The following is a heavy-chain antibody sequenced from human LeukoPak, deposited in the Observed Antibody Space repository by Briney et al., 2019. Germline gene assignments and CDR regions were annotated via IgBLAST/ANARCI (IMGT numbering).Heavy chain of an antibody. J-gene: IGHJ4*02. Sequence: SETLSLTCTVPGGSISSYYWSWIRQPPGKGLEWIGYIYYSGSTNYNPSLKSRVTISVDTSKNQFSLKLSSVTAADTAVYYCARGVAYYYDSSGILFDYWGQGTLVTVSS. D-gene: IGHD3-22*01. CDR2: IYYSGST. CDR1: GGSISSYY. V-gene: IGHV4-59*01. CDR3: ARGVAYYYDSSGILFDY.